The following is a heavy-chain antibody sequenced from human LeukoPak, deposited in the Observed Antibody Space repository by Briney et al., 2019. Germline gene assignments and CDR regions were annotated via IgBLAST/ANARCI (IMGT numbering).Heavy chain of an antibody. CDR1: GYTFTSYD. V-gene: IGHV1-8*01. J-gene: IGHJ4*02. CDR3: ARSRTSTAEFDY. Sequence: GASVKVSCKASGYTFTSYDINWVRQATGQGLEWMGWMNPNSGNTGYAQKFQGRVTMTRNTSISTAYMELSSLRSEDTAVYYCARSRTSTAEFDYWGQGTLVTVSS. D-gene: IGHD4-17*01. CDR2: MNPNSGNT.